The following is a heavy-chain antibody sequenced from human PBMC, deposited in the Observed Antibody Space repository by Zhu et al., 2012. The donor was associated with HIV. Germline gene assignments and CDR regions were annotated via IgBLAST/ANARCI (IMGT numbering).Heavy chain of an antibody. CDR3: ARLYGSGSFDN. Sequence: QVQLQESGPGLVKPSETLSLTCTVSGGSISSYYWSWIRQPAGKGLEWIGRINTSGSTNYNPSLKSRVTMSVDSSENQFXLKLNPVTAADTAVHYCARLYGSGSFDNWGQGNPGHRLL. J-gene: IGHJ4*02. CDR2: INTSGST. D-gene: IGHD3-10*01. CDR1: GGSISSYY. V-gene: IGHV4-4*07.